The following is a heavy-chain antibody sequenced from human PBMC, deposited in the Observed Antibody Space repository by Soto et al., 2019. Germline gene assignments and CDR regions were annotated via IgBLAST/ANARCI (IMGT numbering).Heavy chain of an antibody. Sequence: PSETLSLTCTVSGGSISSYYWSWIRQPPGKGLEWIGYIYYSGSTNHNPSLKSRVTISVDTSKNQFSLKLSSVTAADTAVYYCARARVGASSFDYWGQGTLVTVSS. CDR2: IYYSGST. V-gene: IGHV4-59*08. J-gene: IGHJ4*02. CDR3: ARARVGASSFDY. D-gene: IGHD1-26*01. CDR1: GGSISSYY.